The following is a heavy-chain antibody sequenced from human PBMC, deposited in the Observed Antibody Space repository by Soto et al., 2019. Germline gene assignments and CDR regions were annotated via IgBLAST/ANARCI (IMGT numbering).Heavy chain of an antibody. CDR2: ISAYNGNT. Sequence: ALVNGACKGSGYTLSSDGISWVRQAPGQGLEWMGWISAYNGNTNYAQKLQGRVTMTTDTSTSTAYMELRSLRFDDTAVYYCARALGDYWGQGTLVTAPQ. CDR1: GYTLSSDG. D-gene: IGHD3-16*01. V-gene: IGHV1-18*01. CDR3: ARALGDY. J-gene: IGHJ4*02.